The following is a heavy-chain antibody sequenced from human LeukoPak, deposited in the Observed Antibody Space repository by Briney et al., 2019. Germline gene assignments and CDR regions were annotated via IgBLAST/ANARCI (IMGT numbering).Heavy chain of an antibody. CDR3: ATRYCSGGSCKVDY. V-gene: IGHV3-15*01. D-gene: IGHD2-15*01. CDR1: GFTFSNAW. Sequence: GGSLRLSCAASGFTFSNAWLSWVRQAPGKGLEWVGRIKSKTDGGTTDYAAPVKGRFTNSRDDSKYTLYLQMNSLKTEVSAVYYWATRYCSGGSCKVDYWGQGTLVTDSS. J-gene: IGHJ4*02. CDR2: IKSKTDGGTT.